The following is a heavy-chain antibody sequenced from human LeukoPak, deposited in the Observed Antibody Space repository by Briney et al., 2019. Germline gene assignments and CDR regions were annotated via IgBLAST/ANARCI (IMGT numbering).Heavy chain of an antibody. CDR1: GYSISSGYY. D-gene: IGHD6-19*01. V-gene: IGHV4-38-2*02. Sequence: SETLSLTCTVSGYSISSGYYWGWIRQPPGKGLEWIGSIYYSGSTYYNPSLKTRVTISVDTSKNQFSLKLSSVTAADTAVYYCASLRYSSGWYETGWFDPWGQGTLVTVSS. J-gene: IGHJ5*02. CDR2: IYYSGST. CDR3: ASLRYSSGWYETGWFDP.